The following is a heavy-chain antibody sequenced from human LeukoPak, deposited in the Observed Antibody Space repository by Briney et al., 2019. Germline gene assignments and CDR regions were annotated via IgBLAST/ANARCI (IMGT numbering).Heavy chain of an antibody. Sequence: GGSLRLSCAASGFTFRIYAMNWVRQAPGKRLEWVSGISDSGDSTYYADSVKGRFTISKDNSNNTLYLQMNSLRADDTAVYYCAKGDWGDYWGQGTLVTVSS. V-gene: IGHV3-23*01. CDR1: GFTFRIYA. J-gene: IGHJ4*02. D-gene: IGHD7-27*01. CDR3: AKGDWGDY. CDR2: ISDSGDST.